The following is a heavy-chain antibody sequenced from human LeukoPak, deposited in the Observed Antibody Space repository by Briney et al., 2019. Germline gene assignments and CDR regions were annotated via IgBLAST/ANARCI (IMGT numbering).Heavy chain of an antibody. CDR2: ISSSGSTM. J-gene: IGHJ6*04. Sequence: GGSLRLSCAASGFTFSSYEMNWVRQAPGKGLEWVSYISSSGSTMYYADSMKGRFTISRENAKKSLYLQMNSLRAEDTAVYYCAREISVAGAYYYYGMDVWGKGTTVTVSS. CDR3: AREISVAGAYYYYGMDV. D-gene: IGHD6-19*01. V-gene: IGHV3-48*03. CDR1: GFTFSSYE.